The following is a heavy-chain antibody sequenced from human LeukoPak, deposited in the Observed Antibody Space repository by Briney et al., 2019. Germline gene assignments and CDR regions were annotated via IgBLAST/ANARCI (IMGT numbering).Heavy chain of an antibody. CDR3: GTSEVGSSSYESYDY. Sequence: KPSETLSLTCTVSGDSISDYHWSWIRQPAGKGLEWIGRIINSGVTNYNPSLNSRVTISVDRSKNQFSLRLTSGTAADTAVYYCGTSEVGSSSYESYDYWGQGTQVTVSA. CDR1: GDSISDYH. D-gene: IGHD1-26*01. V-gene: IGHV4-4*07. J-gene: IGHJ4*02. CDR2: IINSGVT.